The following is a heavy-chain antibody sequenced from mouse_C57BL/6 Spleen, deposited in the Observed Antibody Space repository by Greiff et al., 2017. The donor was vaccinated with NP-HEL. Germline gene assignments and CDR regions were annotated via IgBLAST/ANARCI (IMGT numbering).Heavy chain of an antibody. V-gene: IGHV1-82*01. CDR2: IYPGDGAT. CDR1: GYAFSSSW. D-gene: IGHD1-1*01. J-gene: IGHJ3*01. Sequence: QVQLKQSGPELVKPGASVKISCKASGYAFSSSWMNWVKQRPGKGLEWIGRIYPGDGATNYNGKFKGKATLTADKSSSTAYMQLSSLTSEDSAVYFCARHYYGTLAYWGQGTLVTVSA. CDR3: ARHYYGTLAY.